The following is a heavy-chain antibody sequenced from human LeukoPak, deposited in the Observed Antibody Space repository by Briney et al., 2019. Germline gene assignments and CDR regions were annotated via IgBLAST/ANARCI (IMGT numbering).Heavy chain of an antibody. CDR3: ARDRTGYYNYFDY. CDR2: INHSGST. Sequence: SSETLSLTCAVYGGSFSGYYWSWIRQPPGKGLEWIGEINHSGSTNYNPSLKSRVTISVDTSKNQFSLKLSSVTAADTAVYYCARDRTGYYNYFDYWGQGTPVTVSS. CDR1: GGSFSGYY. V-gene: IGHV4-34*01. D-gene: IGHD3-22*01. J-gene: IGHJ4*02.